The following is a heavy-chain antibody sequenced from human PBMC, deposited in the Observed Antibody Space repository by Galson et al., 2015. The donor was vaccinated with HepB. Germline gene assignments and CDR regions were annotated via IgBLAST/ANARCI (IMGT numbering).Heavy chain of an antibody. Sequence: SLRLSCAASGFTFSSYAMHWVRQAPGKGLEWVALISYDGSNKYYADSVKGRFTISRDNSKNTLYLQMNSLRAEDTAVYYCAKGDNSGYYYVDYWGQGTLVTVSS. CDR3: AKGDNSGYYYVDY. V-gene: IGHV3-30*18. CDR2: ISYDGSNK. CDR1: GFTFSSYA. D-gene: IGHD3-22*01. J-gene: IGHJ4*02.